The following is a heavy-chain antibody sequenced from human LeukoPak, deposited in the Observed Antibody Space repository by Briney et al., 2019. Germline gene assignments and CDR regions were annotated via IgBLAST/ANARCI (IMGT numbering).Heavy chain of an antibody. CDR3: ARAGDGDY. J-gene: IGHJ4*02. CDR1: GFTFSSYS. D-gene: IGHD1-1*01. Sequence: GGSLRLSCAASGFTFSSYSMNWVRQAPGKGLEWVSYISSSSTIYYADSVKGRFTISRDNAKNSLYLQMNSLRAEDTPVYYCARAGDGDYWGQGTLVTVSS. CDR2: ISSSSTI. V-gene: IGHV3-48*01.